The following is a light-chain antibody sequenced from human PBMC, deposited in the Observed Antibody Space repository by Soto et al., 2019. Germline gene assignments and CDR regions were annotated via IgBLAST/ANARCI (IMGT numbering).Light chain of an antibody. CDR3: CSYAGSYTFEV. J-gene: IGLJ2*01. CDR1: SSDVGGYNY. Sequence: QSALTQPRSVSGSPGQSVTISCTGTSSDVGGYNYVSWYQQHPGKAPKLMIYDASKRPSGVPDRFSGSKSGNTASLTISGLQAEDEADYYCCSYAGSYTFEVFGGGTQLTVL. CDR2: DAS. V-gene: IGLV2-11*01.